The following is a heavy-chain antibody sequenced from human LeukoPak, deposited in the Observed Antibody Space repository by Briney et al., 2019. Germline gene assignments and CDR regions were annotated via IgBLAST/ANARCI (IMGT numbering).Heavy chain of an antibody. J-gene: IGHJ6*02. Sequence: SVKVSCKASGGTFSSYTISWVRQAPGQGLEWMGRIIPILGIANYAQKFQGRVTITADKSTSTAYIELSSLRSEDTAVYYCASSIWVDYYDSSGNNYYYYGMDVWGQGTTVTVSS. CDR3: ASSIWVDYYDSSGNNYYYYGMDV. D-gene: IGHD3-22*01. V-gene: IGHV1-69*02. CDR1: GGTFSSYT. CDR2: IIPILGIA.